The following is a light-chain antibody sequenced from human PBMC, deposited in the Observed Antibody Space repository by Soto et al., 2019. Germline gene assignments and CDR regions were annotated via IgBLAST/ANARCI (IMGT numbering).Light chain of an antibody. V-gene: IGLV1-40*01. CDR1: SSNIGAGFD. CDR2: GNN. J-gene: IGLJ1*01. Sequence: QSVLTQPPSVSGSPGQSVTISCTWISSNIGAGFDVHWYQQLPGTAPELLIYGNNNRPSGVPDRFSGSKSGTSASLAITGLQAEDEADYYCQSYDGSLSGYVFGTGTKVTVL. CDR3: QSYDGSLSGYV.